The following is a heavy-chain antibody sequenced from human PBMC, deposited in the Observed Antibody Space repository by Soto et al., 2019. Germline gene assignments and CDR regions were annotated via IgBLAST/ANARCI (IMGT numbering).Heavy chain of an antibody. CDR1: GYTFTSYY. CDR2: INPSGGST. J-gene: IGHJ4*02. CDR3: ARDIPTLSYFDY. D-gene: IGHD4-17*01. Sequence: ASVKVSCKASGYTFTSYYMHGVRQPPGQGLEWMGIINPSGGSTSYAQKFQGRVTMTRNTSTSTVYMELSSLRSEDTAVYYCARDIPTLSYFDYWGQGTLVTVSS. V-gene: IGHV1-46*01.